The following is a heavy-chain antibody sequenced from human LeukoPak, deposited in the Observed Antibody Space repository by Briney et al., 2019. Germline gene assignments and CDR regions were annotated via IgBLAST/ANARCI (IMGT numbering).Heavy chain of an antibody. V-gene: IGHV4-34*01. CDR2: INHSGST. Sequence: SETLSLTCAVYGGSFSGYYWSWIRQPPGKGLEWIGEINHSGSTNYNPSLKSRVTISVDTSKNQFSLKLSSVTAADTAVYYCARGPRHYYGSGSYYNFWGQGTLVTVSS. CDR3: ARGPRHYYGSGSYYNF. D-gene: IGHD3-10*01. J-gene: IGHJ4*02. CDR1: GGSFSGYY.